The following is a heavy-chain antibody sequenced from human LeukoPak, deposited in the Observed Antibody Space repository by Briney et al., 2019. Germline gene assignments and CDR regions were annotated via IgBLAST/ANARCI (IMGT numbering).Heavy chain of an antibody. V-gene: IGHV4-59*01. CDR3: ARGGAYCGGDCYEFFDY. D-gene: IGHD2-21*02. J-gene: IGHJ4*02. CDR2: IYYSGST. CDR1: GVSISSYY. Sequence: SETLSLTCTVSGVSISSYYWSWIRQPPGKGLEWIGYIYYSGSTNYNPSLKSRVTISVDTSKNQFSLKLSSVTAADTAVYYCARGGAYCGGDCYEFFDYWGQGTLVTVSS.